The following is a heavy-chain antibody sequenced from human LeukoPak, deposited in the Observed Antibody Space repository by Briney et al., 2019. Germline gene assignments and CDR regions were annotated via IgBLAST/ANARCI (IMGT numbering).Heavy chain of an antibody. Sequence: PGRSLRLSCAASGFTFSSYAMHWVRQAPGKGLEWVAVISYDGSNKYYADSVKGRFTISRDNSKNTLYLQMNSLRAEDTAVYYCARSYDFWSGYRNWFDPWGQGTLVTVSS. D-gene: IGHD3-3*01. CDR2: ISYDGSNK. CDR1: GFTFSSYA. J-gene: IGHJ5*02. CDR3: ARSYDFWSGYRNWFDP. V-gene: IGHV3-30-3*01.